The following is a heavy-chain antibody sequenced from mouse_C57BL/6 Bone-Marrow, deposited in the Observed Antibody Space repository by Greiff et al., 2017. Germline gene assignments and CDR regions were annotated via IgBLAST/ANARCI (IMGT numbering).Heavy chain of an antibody. V-gene: IGHV3-5*01. D-gene: IGHD1-1*01. CDR2: IYYSGTI. CDR3: SRDGDYYGHFGY. Sequence: EVQLQESGPGLVKPSQTVFLTCTVTGISITTGNYRWSWIRQFPGNKLEWIGYIYYSGTITYNPSLTSRTTITRDTPKNQFFLEMNSLTAEDTATDYCSRDGDYYGHFGYWGQGTTLTVSS. CDR1: GISITTGNYR. J-gene: IGHJ2*01.